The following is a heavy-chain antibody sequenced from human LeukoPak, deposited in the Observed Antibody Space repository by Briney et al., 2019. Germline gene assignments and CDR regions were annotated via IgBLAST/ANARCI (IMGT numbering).Heavy chain of an antibody. CDR2: ISNDGRRT. CDR1: GFTFSNYW. J-gene: IGHJ5*02. CDR3: ARERSYCSGATCSLDL. V-gene: IGHV3-74*01. Sequence: GGSLRLSCAASGFTFSNYWMHWVRQAPGKGLEWVSRISNDGRRTDYADSVKGRFTISRDNAENTLSLQMNSLRDEDTAVYFCARERSYCSGATCSLDLWGQGTLVTVSS. D-gene: IGHD2-15*01.